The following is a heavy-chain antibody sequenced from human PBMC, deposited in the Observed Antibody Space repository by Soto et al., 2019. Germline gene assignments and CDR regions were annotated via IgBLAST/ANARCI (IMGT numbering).Heavy chain of an antibody. D-gene: IGHD2-21*01. CDR2: ISPGGDRT. CDR1: GNTFTRCY. V-gene: IGHV1-46*03. J-gene: IGHJ4*02. Sequence: QVQLVQSGAEVKKPGASVKVSCKASGNTFTRCYMHWVRQAPGQGLEWMGMISPGGDRTTYAQKFQGRVTMTRDTSTSTVYMELSSLKSEDTAVYYCARGAYCGGDCYDYWGQGTLVTVSS. CDR3: ARGAYCGGDCYDY.